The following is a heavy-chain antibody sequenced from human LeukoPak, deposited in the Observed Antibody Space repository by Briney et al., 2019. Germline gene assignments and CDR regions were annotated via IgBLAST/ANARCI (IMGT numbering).Heavy chain of an antibody. Sequence: VKGRFTISRDNAKNSLYLQMNSLRAEDTAVYYCASLYYDILTGYNDAFDIWGQGTMVTVSS. V-gene: IGHV3-11*06. CDR3: ASLYYDILTGYNDAFDI. D-gene: IGHD3-9*01. J-gene: IGHJ3*02.